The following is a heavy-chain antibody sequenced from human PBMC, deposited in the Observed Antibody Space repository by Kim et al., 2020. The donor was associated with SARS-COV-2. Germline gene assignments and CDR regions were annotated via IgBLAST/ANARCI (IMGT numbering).Heavy chain of an antibody. CDR3: ARQMSTPRYYYDGSGYKAFDY. Sequence: SETLSLTCTVSGVSISSSSYYWGWIRQPPGKGLEWIGSIYYSGSTYYNPSLKSRVTISVDTSKNQFSLKLSSVTAADTAVYYCARQMSTPRYYYDGSGYKAFDYWGQGTLVTVSS. D-gene: IGHD3-22*01. J-gene: IGHJ4*02. CDR1: GVSISSSSYY. V-gene: IGHV4-39*01. CDR2: IYYSGST.